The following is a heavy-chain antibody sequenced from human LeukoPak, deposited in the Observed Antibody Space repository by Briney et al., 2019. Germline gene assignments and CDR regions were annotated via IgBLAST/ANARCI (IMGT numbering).Heavy chain of an antibody. CDR3: AKGGEYCSGGSCYHWGGMDYYYGMDV. J-gene: IGHJ6*02. CDR1: GFTFSSYA. D-gene: IGHD2-15*01. CDR2: ISGSGGST. V-gene: IGHV3-23*01. Sequence: GGSLRFSCAASGFTFSSYAMSWVRQAPGKGLEWVSAISGSGGSTYSADSVKGRSTISRDNSKNTLYLQMNRLRAEDTAVYYCAKGGEYCSGGSCYHWGGMDYYYGMDVWGQGTTVTVSS.